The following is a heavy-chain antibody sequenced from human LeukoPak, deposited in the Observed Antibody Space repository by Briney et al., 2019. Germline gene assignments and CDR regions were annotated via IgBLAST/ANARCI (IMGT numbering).Heavy chain of an antibody. V-gene: IGHV3-74*01. D-gene: IGHD2-21*02. CDR3: AKARSLTCGGDCYQIDY. J-gene: IGHJ4*02. Sequence: GGSLRLSCAASGFTFSSYWMHWVRQAPGKGLVWVSRVNSDGSTTDYADSVRGRFSISRDNSRNTLSLQMSSLRAEDTAVYYCAKARSLTCGGDCYQIDYWGQGTLVIVSS. CDR1: GFTFSSYW. CDR2: VNSDGSTT.